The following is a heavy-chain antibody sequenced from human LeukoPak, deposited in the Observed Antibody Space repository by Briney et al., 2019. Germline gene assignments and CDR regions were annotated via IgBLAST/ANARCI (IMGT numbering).Heavy chain of an antibody. CDR2: INPSGGST. Sequence: ASVKVSCKASGYSFTSYYMHWVRQAPGQGLEWMGIINPSGGSTSYAQKFQGRVTMTRDMSTSTVYMELSSLRSDDTAVYYCARDGNNWNDDSLRLDPWGQGTLVTVSS. CDR1: GYSFTSYY. J-gene: IGHJ5*02. CDR3: ARDGNNWNDDSLRLDP. V-gene: IGHV1-46*01. D-gene: IGHD1-1*01.